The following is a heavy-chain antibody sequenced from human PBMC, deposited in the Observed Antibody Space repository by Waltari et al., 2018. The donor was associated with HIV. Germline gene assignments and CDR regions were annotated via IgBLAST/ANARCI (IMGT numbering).Heavy chain of an antibody. Sequence: QLHLQDSGPGLVMPSAILSPTCTFPCCSFRIRSYYWGWIRPPPGKGLEWIGSIYYSGSTYNNPSLKSRVTISVDTSKNQFSLKLSSVTAADTAVYYCARGAFDIWGQGTMVTVSS. CDR2: IYYSGST. V-gene: IGHV4-39*01. CDR1: CCSFRIRSYY. CDR3: ARGAFDI. J-gene: IGHJ3*02.